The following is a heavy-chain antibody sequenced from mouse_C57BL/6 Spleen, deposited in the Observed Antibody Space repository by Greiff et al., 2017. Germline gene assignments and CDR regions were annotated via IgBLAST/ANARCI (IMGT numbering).Heavy chain of an antibody. CDR2: INPNNGGT. CDR3: ARSGLLMRSYWYFGV. V-gene: IGHV1-26*01. J-gene: IGHJ1*03. D-gene: IGHD1-1*01. Sequence: EVQLQQSGPELVKPGASVKISCKASGYTFTDYYMNWVKQSHGKSLEWIGDINPNNGGTSYNQKFKGKATLTVDKSSCTAYMELRSLTSEDSAVYYCARSGLLMRSYWYFGVWGTRTTVTVSS. CDR1: GYTFTDYY.